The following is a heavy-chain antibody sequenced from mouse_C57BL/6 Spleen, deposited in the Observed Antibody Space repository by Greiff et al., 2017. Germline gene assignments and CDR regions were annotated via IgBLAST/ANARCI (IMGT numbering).Heavy chain of an antibody. CDR2: IRLTSDNYAT. J-gene: IGHJ3*01. CDR3: TGKASRGARFAY. V-gene: IGHV6-3*01. Sequence: EVQLQQSVGGLVQPGGSMKFSCVASGFTFSNYWMNWVRQSPEKGLEWVAQIRLTSDNYATHYAESVKGRFTISREDSKSSIYLHMNNLRADDNGVYYCTGKASRGARFAYWGQGTLVTVSA. CDR1: GFTFSNYW.